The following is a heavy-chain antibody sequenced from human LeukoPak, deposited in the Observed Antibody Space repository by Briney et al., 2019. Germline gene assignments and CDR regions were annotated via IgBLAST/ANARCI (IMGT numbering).Heavy chain of an antibody. CDR1: GFTFSSYA. Sequence: GGSLRLSCAASGFTFSSYAMSWVRQAPGKGLEWVSAIRGSGGSTYYADSVKGRFTISRDNSKNTLYLQMKSLRAEDTAVYYCAKATTVVTSAFDPWGQGTLVTVSS. J-gene: IGHJ5*02. CDR3: AKATTVVTSAFDP. V-gene: IGHV3-23*01. D-gene: IGHD4-23*01. CDR2: IRGSGGST.